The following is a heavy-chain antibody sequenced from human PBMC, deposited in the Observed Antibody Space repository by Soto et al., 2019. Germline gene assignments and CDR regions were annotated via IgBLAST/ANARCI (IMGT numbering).Heavy chain of an antibody. J-gene: IGHJ4*02. CDR3: ATSYGGASGSYYFDY. V-gene: IGHV4-31*03. D-gene: IGHD3-3*01. CDR1: GGSISSGDYY. Sequence: SETLSLTCTVSGGSISSGDYYWSWIRQHPGKGLEWIGYIYYSGSTYYNPSLKSRVTISVDTSKNQFSLKLSSVTAADTAVYYCATSYGGASGSYYFDYWGQGTLVTVSS. CDR2: IYYSGST.